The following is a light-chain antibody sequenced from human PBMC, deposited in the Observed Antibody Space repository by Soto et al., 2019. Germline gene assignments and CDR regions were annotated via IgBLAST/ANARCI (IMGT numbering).Light chain of an antibody. CDR3: QTWGSGIVV. V-gene: IGLV4-69*01. CDR2: LNSDGSH. Sequence: QLVLTQSPSASASLGASVKLTCTLSSGHSNYAIAWHQQQSEKGPRYLMKLNSDGSHHKGDGIPDRFSGSSSGAERYLTISSLQSEDEADYYCQTWGSGIVVFGGGTKLTVL. J-gene: IGLJ2*01. CDR1: SGHSNYA.